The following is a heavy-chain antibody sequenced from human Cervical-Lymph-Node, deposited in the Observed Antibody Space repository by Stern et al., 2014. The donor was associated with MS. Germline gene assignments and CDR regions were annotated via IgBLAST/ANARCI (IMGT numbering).Heavy chain of an antibody. Sequence: EVQLVQSGAEVKKPGESLKISCKGSGYSFTSYWIGWVRQMPGKGLEWVGIINPGDSDTRYSPSFQGQVTISADKSISTAYLQWSSLKASDTAMYYCARRHCSSRRCGWFDPWGQGTLVTVSS. CDR1: GYSFTSYW. J-gene: IGHJ5*02. CDR3: ARRHCSSRRCGWFDP. V-gene: IGHV5-51*01. D-gene: IGHD2-2*01. CDR2: INPGDSDT.